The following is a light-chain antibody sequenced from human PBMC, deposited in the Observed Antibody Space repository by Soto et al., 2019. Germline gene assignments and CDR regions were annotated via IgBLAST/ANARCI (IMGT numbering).Light chain of an antibody. J-gene: IGKJ1*01. V-gene: IGKV2-30*01. CDR1: QSLVYSDGNTY. CDR2: QVS. CDR3: QQHNNWPWT. Sequence: DVVMTQSPLSLPVTLGQPASISCRSSQSLVYSDGNTYLNWFQQRPGQSPRRLIYQVSNRDSGVPDRFSGSGSGTDFTLKISRVEAEDVGVYYCQQHNNWPWTFGQGTKVDI.